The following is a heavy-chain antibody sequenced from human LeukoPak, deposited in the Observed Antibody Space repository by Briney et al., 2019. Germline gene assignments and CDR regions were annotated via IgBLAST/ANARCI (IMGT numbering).Heavy chain of an antibody. CDR2: IYSGGST. CDR1: GFTVSSDY. CDR3: ARNWFDP. Sequence: GGSLRLSCAASGFTVSSDYMSWVRQAPGKGLEWVSVIYSGGSTYNADSVKGRFTISRDKSKNTVYLQMNSLRFEDTAMYYCARNWFDPWGQGTLVTVSS. V-gene: IGHV3-53*05. J-gene: IGHJ5*02.